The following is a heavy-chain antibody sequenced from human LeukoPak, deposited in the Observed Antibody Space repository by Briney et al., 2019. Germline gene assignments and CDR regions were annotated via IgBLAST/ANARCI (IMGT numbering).Heavy chain of an antibody. J-gene: IGHJ5*02. CDR3: ARDGDIVVVPAARNWFDP. V-gene: IGHV1-18*01. Sequence: ASVKVSCKASGYTFTSYGISWVRQAPGQGLEWMGWISAYNGNTNYAQKLQGRVTMTTDTSTSTAYMELRSLRSDDTAVYYYARDGDIVVVPAARNWFDPWGQGTLVTVSS. CDR1: GYTFTSYG. D-gene: IGHD2-2*01. CDR2: ISAYNGNT.